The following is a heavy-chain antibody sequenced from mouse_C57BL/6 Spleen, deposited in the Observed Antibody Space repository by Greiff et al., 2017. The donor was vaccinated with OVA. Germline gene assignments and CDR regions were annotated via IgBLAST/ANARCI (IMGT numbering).Heavy chain of an antibody. CDR1: GYAFSSYW. V-gene: IGHV1-80*01. CDR3: ARSHYYGSDYYAMDY. Sequence: VQLQQSGAELVKPGASVKISCKASGYAFSSYWMNWVKQRPGKGLEWIGQIYPGDGDTNYNGKFKGKATLTADKSSSTAYMQLSSLTSEDSAVYFCARSHYYGSDYYAMDYWGQGTSVTVSS. D-gene: IGHD1-1*01. J-gene: IGHJ4*01. CDR2: IYPGDGDT.